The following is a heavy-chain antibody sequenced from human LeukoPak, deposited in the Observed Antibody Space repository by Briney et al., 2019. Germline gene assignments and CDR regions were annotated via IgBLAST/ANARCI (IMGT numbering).Heavy chain of an antibody. CDR3: VKEEYSHSIAFDY. J-gene: IGHJ4*02. CDR2: ISYDGSNK. CDR1: GFTFSSYA. Sequence: GRSLRLSCAASGFTFSSYAMHWVRQAPGKGLEWVAVISYDGSNKYYADSVKGRFTVSRDNSKNTLYLQMNSLRLEDTAVYYCVKEEYSHSIAFDYWGQGTLVTVSS. D-gene: IGHD2/OR15-2a*01. V-gene: IGHV3-30-3*01.